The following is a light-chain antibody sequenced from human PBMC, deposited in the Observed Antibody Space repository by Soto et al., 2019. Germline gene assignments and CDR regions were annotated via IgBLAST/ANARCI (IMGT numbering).Light chain of an antibody. CDR2: DVT. V-gene: IGLV2-14*01. Sequence: QSVLTQPASVSGSPGQSITISCTGTSSDVGGYNSVSWYRQDPGKAPKLMIYDVTNRPLGVSNRFSGSKSGNTASLTISGLQAEDEADYYCSSFTSSITYVFXTGTKLTVL. J-gene: IGLJ1*01. CDR3: SSFTSSITYV. CDR1: SSDVGGYNS.